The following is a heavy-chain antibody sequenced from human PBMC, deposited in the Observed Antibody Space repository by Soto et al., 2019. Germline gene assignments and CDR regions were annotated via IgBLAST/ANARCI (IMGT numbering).Heavy chain of an antibody. CDR1: GGSISSSSYY. D-gene: IGHD3-16*02. V-gene: IGHV4-39*01. J-gene: IGHJ4*02. CDR2: IYYSGST. CDR3: ARPRDYDYIWGSYRLDYFDY. Sequence: QLQLQESGPGLVKPSETLSLTCTVSGGSISSSSYYWGWIRQPPGKGLEWIGSIYYSGSTYYNPSLKRRVTISVDTSKNQFSLKLSSVTAADTAVYYCARPRDYDYIWGSYRLDYFDYWGQGTLVTVSS.